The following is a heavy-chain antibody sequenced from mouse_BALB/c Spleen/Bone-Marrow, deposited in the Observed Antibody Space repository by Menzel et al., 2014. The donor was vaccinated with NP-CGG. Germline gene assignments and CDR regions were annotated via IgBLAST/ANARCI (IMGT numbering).Heavy chain of an antibody. CDR2: INPSTGYT. V-gene: IGHV1-7*01. Sequence: QVHVKQSGAELAKPGASVKMSCKASGYTFTSYWMHWVKQRPGQGLEWIGYINPSTGYTGYNQKFKDKATLTADKSSSAAYMHLSSLTSEDSAVYYCARRDYWYFDVWGAGTTVTVSS. CDR1: GYTFTSYW. J-gene: IGHJ1*01. CDR3: ARRDYWYFDV.